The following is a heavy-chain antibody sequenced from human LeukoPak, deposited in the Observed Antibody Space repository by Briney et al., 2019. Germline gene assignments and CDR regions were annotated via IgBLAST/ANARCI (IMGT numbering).Heavy chain of an antibody. Sequence: QSGGSLRLSCEASGFTFSNYWMHWVRQAPGKGLVWVSRINSDGSSTSYADSVKGRFTISRDNAKNTLYLQMNSLRAEDTAVYYCARVSSGSYFGYYYYYMDVWGKGTTVTVSS. CDR3: ARVSSGSYFGYYYYYMDV. CDR2: INSDGSST. D-gene: IGHD1-26*01. J-gene: IGHJ6*03. CDR1: GFTFSNYW. V-gene: IGHV3-74*01.